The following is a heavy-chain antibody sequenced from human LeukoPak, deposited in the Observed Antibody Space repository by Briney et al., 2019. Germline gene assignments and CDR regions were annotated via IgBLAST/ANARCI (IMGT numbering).Heavy chain of an antibody. Sequence: GGSLRLXCTASGFTSDDYVMHWVRQAPGKGLEWVSLISGDGSGTYYADSVKGRFTISRDNSKNSLFLHMSGLRAEDTALYYCATQNPPGSGYYDTYNWFDPWGQGTLVTVAS. D-gene: IGHD5-12*01. CDR3: ATQNPPGSGYYDTYNWFDP. CDR1: GFTSDDYV. CDR2: ISGDGSGT. V-gene: IGHV3-43*02. J-gene: IGHJ5*02.